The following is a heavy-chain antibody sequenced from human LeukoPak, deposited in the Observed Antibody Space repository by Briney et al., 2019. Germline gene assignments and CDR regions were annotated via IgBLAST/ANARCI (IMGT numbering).Heavy chain of an antibody. Sequence: GGSLRLSCAASGFIFYNYAMHWVRQAPGKGPEWLSLISGDANTRYYGDSMKGRITISRDNSKNSLYLHMNSLRTEDTALYYCAKDIGTGWDLDYWGQGTLVTVSS. V-gene: IGHV3-43*02. CDR3: AKDIGTGWDLDY. J-gene: IGHJ4*02. D-gene: IGHD1-26*01. CDR1: GFIFYNYA. CDR2: ISGDANTR.